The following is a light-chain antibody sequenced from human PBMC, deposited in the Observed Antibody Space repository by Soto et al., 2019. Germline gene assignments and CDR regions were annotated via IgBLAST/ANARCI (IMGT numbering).Light chain of an antibody. CDR2: SAS. CDR1: QDIRHA. CDR3: LQHADYPFT. Sequence: DIQMTQSPSSLSASVGDRVTITCRASQDIRHALGWYQQKPGKVPKRLIYSASSLQNGVPSRFSGSGSETVFTLTISSLXPDDFATYFCLQHADYPFTFGQGTRLEI. V-gene: IGKV1-17*01. J-gene: IGKJ2*01.